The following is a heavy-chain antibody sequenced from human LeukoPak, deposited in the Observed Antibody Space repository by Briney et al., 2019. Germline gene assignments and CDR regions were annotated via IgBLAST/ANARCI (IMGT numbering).Heavy chain of an antibody. V-gene: IGHV4-4*07. CDR2: IYTSGST. D-gene: IGHD1-26*01. CDR1: DGSISSYY. J-gene: IGHJ4*02. CDR3: ARVKSGSFLFDY. Sequence: SETLSLTCTVSDGSISSYYWSWIRQPPGKGLEWIGRIYTSGSTNYNPSLESRVTLSIDTSKNQFSLKLRFVTAADTAVYYCARVKSGSFLFDYWGQGTLVTVSS.